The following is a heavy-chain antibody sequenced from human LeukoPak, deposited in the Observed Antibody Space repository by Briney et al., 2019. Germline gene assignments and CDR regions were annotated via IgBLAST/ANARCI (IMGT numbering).Heavy chain of an antibody. CDR2: ISYDGSNK. CDR3: ARDADHSSGWYGPFDY. V-gene: IGHV3-30-3*01. CDR1: GFTFSSYA. Sequence: GGSLRLSCAASGFTFSSYAMHWVRQAPGKGLEWVAVISYDGSNKYYADSVKGRFTISRDNSKNTLYLQMYSLRAEDTAVYYCARDADHSSGWYGPFDYWGQGTLVTVSS. D-gene: IGHD6-19*01. J-gene: IGHJ4*02.